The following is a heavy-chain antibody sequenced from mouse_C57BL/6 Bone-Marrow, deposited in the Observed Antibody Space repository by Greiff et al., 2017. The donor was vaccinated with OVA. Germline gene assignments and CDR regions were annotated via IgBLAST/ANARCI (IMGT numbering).Heavy chain of an antibody. J-gene: IGHJ4*01. CDR1: GYTFTSYW. Sequence: VQLQQSGAELVKPGASVKLSCKASGYTFTSYWMHWVKQRPGQGLEWIGMIHPNSGSTNYNEKFKSKATLTVDKSSSTAYMQLSSLTSEDSAVYYCANSSLYYYAMDYWGQGTSVTVSS. CDR3: ANSSLYYYAMDY. CDR2: IHPNSGST. D-gene: IGHD6-5*01. V-gene: IGHV1-64*01.